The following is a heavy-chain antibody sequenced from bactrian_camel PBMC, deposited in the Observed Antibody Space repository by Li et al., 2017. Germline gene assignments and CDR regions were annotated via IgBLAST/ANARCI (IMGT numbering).Heavy chain of an antibody. J-gene: IGHJ4*01. V-gene: IGHV3S53*01. CDR3: AAEEYCGGSWDLPVNYNY. CDR1: GSTSMPNF. D-gene: IGHD2*01. CDR2: IDTSGHRT. Sequence: HVQLVESGGGSVTAGGSLTLSCQIFGSTSMPNFEAWFRQCLGNKREGVAMIDTSGHRTYYADSVNGRFTVSQDNAKNTVHLQMNSLKPEDSSMYYCAAEEYCGGSWDLPVNYNYWGQGTQVTVS.